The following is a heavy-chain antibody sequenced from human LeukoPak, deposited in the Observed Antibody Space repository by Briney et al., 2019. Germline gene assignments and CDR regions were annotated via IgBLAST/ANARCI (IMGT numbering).Heavy chain of an antibody. CDR2: TSGSGGST. CDR3: AKNPKYILAAAGN. CDR1: GFTFSSYA. J-gene: IGHJ4*02. V-gene: IGHV3-23*01. Sequence: GGSLRLSCAASGFTFSSYAMSWVRQAPGKGLEWVSATSGSGGSTYYADSVKGRFTISRDNSKNTLYLQMNSLRAEDTAVYYCAKNPKYILAAAGNWGQGTLVTVSS. D-gene: IGHD6-13*01.